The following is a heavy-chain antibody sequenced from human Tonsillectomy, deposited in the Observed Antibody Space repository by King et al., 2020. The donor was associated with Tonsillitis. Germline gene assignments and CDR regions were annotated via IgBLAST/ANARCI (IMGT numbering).Heavy chain of an antibody. CDR1: GYSFTSYW. CDR3: ARQGRYDFWSGYYTGQGWFDP. Sequence: VQLVESGAEVKKPGESLKISCKGSGYSFTSYWIGWVRQMPGKGLEWMGIIYPGDSDTRYSPSFQGQVTISADKSISTAYLQWSSLKASDTAMYYCARQGRYDFWSGYYTGQGWFDPWGQGTLVTVSS. V-gene: IGHV5-51*01. J-gene: IGHJ5*02. D-gene: IGHD3-3*01. CDR2: IYPGDSDT.